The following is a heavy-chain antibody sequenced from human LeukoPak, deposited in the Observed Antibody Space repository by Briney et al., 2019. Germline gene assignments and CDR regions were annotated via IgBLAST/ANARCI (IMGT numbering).Heavy chain of an antibody. Sequence: GGSLRLSCAASGFTFSSYAMSWVRQAPGKGLEWVSGISGSGGTTYYADSVKGRFTISRDNSKDTLSLQMSSLRAEDTAAYYCAKRGLSAAYYLDYWGQGTLVTVSS. CDR3: AKRGLSAAYYLDY. CDR1: GFTFSSYA. V-gene: IGHV3-23*01. CDR2: ISGSGGTT. D-gene: IGHD2-8*02. J-gene: IGHJ4*02.